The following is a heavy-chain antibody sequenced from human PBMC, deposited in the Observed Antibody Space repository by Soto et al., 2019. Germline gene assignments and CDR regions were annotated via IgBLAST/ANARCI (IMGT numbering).Heavy chain of an antibody. V-gene: IGHV4-34*01. CDR1: GGSFSGWH. D-gene: IGHD1-1*01. CDR2: ASHTGGT. Sequence: QVPVQQLGAGLLKFSETLSLTCAVNGGSFSGWHWNWLRQPPGKGLEWIGEASHTGGTNYNPSLESRVTISVDRSRNQFSLKLTSVSAAETAVYYCARRRNLDVWGPGTTVIVSS. CDR3: ARRRNLDV. J-gene: IGHJ6*02.